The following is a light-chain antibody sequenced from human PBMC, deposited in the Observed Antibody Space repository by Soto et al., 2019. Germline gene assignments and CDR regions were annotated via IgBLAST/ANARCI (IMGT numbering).Light chain of an antibody. CDR3: QQSYSNPT. CDR1: QPITRY. Sequence: DIQMTQSPSSLSASVGDRVTITCRASQPITRYLNWYQQKAWKAPKLLIYATSSLESGVPSRFSGSGSGTDFTLTINRLQLEDLAIYYCQQSYSNPTFGGGTKVEIE. J-gene: IGKJ4*01. V-gene: IGKV1-39*01. CDR2: ATS.